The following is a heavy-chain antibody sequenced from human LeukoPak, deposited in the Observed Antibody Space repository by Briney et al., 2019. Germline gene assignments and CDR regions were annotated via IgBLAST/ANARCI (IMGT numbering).Heavy chain of an antibody. V-gene: IGHV4-59*08. D-gene: IGHD2-2*01. Sequence: PSETLSLTCTVSGGSISSYYWSWIRQPPGKGLEWIGYIYYSGSTNYNPSLKSRVTISVDTSKNQFSLKLSSVTAADTAVYYCVAMTNDAFEIWGQGTMVTVSS. CDR1: GGSISSYY. CDR3: VAMTNDAFEI. CDR2: IYYSGST. J-gene: IGHJ3*02.